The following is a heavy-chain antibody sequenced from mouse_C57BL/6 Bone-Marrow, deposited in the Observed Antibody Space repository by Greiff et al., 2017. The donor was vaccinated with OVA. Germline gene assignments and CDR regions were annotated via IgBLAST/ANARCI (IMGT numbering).Heavy chain of an antibody. Sequence: QVQLKQPGAELVKPGASVKMSCKASGYTFTSYWITWVKQRPGQGLEWIGDIYPGSGSTNYNEKFKSKATLTVDTSSSTAYMQLSSLTSEDSAVYYCARVRDYYGPDYWGQGTTLTVSS. J-gene: IGHJ2*01. CDR3: ARVRDYYGPDY. CDR2: IYPGSGST. V-gene: IGHV1-55*01. D-gene: IGHD1-1*01. CDR1: GYTFTSYW.